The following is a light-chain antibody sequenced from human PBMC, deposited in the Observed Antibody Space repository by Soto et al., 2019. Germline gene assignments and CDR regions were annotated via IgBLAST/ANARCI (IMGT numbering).Light chain of an antibody. CDR3: SSYTSSSAPQVV. V-gene: IGLV2-14*01. J-gene: IGLJ2*01. Sequence: QSALTQPASVSGSPGQSITISCTGTSSDVGGYYYVSWYQHHPGKAPKLMIYEVTNRPSGVSSRFSGSNSGNTASLIISGLQAEDEADYYCSSYTSSSAPQVVFGGGTKVTVL. CDR2: EVT. CDR1: SSDVGGYYY.